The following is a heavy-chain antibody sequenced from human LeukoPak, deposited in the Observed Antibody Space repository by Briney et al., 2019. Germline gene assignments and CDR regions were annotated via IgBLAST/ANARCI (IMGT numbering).Heavy chain of an antibody. CDR3: ARDRFDDSSGYYYHYYYYMDV. J-gene: IGHJ6*03. CDR1: GGSISRSSYY. CDR2: IYYSGST. V-gene: IGHV4-39*07. D-gene: IGHD3-22*01. Sequence: SETLSLTCTVSGGSISRSSYYWGWIRQPPGKGLEWIGSIYYSGSTYYNPSLKSRATISVDTSKSQFSLKVSSVTAADTAVYYCARDRFDDSSGYYYHYYYYMDVWGKGTTVTVSS.